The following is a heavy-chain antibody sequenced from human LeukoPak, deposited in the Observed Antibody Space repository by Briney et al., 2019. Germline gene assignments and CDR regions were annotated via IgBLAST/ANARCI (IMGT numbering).Heavy chain of an antibody. J-gene: IGHJ6*03. CDR2: IHYSGST. V-gene: IGHV4-39*07. CDR3: ARGVLWLYYYYYMDV. CDR1: GGSISSSSYY. D-gene: IGHD5-18*01. Sequence: SETLSLTCTVSGGSISSSSYYWGWIRQPPGKGLEWIGSIHYSGSTYYNPSLKSRVTISVDTSKNQFSLKLSSVTAADTAVYYCARGVLWLYYYYYMDVWGKGTTVTVSS.